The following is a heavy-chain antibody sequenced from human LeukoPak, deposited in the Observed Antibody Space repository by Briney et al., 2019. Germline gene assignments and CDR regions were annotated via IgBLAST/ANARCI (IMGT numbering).Heavy chain of an antibody. Sequence: PSETLSLTCAVYGGSFSSYYWNWIRQPPGKGLEWVGEINHSRSTNYNPSLKSRVTISVHTSKNQFSLKLSSVTAADTAVYYCVRVVDITTSAGGYWGQGTLVTVSS. J-gene: IGHJ4*02. CDR3: VRVVDITTSAGGY. D-gene: IGHD3-22*01. CDR1: GGSFSSYY. CDR2: INHSRST. V-gene: IGHV4-34*01.